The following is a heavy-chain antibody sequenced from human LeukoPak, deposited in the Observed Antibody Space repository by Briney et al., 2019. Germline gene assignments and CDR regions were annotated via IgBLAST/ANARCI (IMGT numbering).Heavy chain of an antibody. CDR2: IYHSGST. CDR1: GYSISSGYY. J-gene: IGHJ4*02. Sequence: SETLSLTCAVSGYSISSGYYWGWIRQPPGKGLEWIGSIYHSGSTYYNPSLKSRATISVDTSKNQFSLKLSSVTAADTAVYYCARSYYYDSSGYSVDYWGQGTLVTVSS. CDR3: ARSYYYDSSGYSVDY. V-gene: IGHV4-38-2*01. D-gene: IGHD3-22*01.